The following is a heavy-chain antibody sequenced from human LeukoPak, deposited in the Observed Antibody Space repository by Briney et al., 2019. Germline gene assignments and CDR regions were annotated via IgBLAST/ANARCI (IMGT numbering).Heavy chain of an antibody. J-gene: IGHJ4*02. CDR3: AKSPVSSCRGSFCYPFDY. D-gene: IGHD2-15*01. V-gene: IGHV3-23*01. CDR2: ISGSGNNT. Sequence: PGGSLRLSCAASGLTFSNYAMTWVRQAPGKGLEWVSGISGSGNNTYYADSVKGRFTISRDNSRNTLYLQMNTLRAEDTAVYFCAKSPVSSCRGSFCYPFDYWGQGNLVTVSS. CDR1: GLTFSNYA.